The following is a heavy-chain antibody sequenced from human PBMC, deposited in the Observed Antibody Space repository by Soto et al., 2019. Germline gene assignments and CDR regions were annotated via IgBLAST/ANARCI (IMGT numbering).Heavy chain of an antibody. V-gene: IGHV1-2*02. J-gene: IGHJ3*02. Sequence: ASVKVSCKASGYTFTGYYMHWVRQAPGQGLEWMGWINPNNGSTNYAQKLQGRVTMTTDTSMSTAYMELRSLRSDDTAVYYCARYAPREYYDFWSGYLGDAFDIWGQGTMVTVSS. CDR1: GYTFTGYY. CDR3: ARYAPREYYDFWSGYLGDAFDI. CDR2: INPNNGST. D-gene: IGHD3-3*01.